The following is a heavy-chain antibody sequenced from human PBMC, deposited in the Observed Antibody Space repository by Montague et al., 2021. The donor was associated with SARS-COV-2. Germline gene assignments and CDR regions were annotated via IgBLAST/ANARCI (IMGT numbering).Heavy chain of an antibody. V-gene: IGHV4-59*01. Sequence: SETLSLTCTVSGGSINGYYWTWIRQPPGKGLEWIGYIYYTGTTSYNPSLKSRASISQDKSKRQFSLDLTSVTAADTAMYFCARVVAVGAFDYWGQGSLVTVSS. CDR3: ARVVAVGAFDY. CDR2: IYYTGTT. D-gene: IGHD1-26*01. J-gene: IGHJ4*02. CDR1: GGSINGYY.